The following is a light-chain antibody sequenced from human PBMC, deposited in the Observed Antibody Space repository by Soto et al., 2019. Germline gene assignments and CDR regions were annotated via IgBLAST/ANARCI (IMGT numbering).Light chain of an antibody. J-gene: IGKJ1*01. Sequence: EMVIRQASPSLSGSQGQTTRLSCMAIKLIHSAVPWYQQKLGPNHRLITHGDSTTATGIAARFSRSGSGTEFTLTISSLEPEDFAVYHCQPRSHWTLTWTFGQGT. V-gene: IGKV3-11*01. CDR1: KLIHSA. CDR2: GDS. CDR3: QPRSHWTLTWT.